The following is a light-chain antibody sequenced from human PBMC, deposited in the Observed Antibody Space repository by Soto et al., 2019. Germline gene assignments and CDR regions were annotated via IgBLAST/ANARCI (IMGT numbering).Light chain of an antibody. J-gene: IGKJ1*01. CDR3: MQGTQWPPT. CDR1: QSLVYKDGNTY. CDR2: KVS. V-gene: IGKV2-30*01. Sequence: DVVMTQSPLSLPVTLGQPASISCRSSQSLVYKDGNTYLNWFQQRPGQSPRRLIYKVSNRDSEVPDRFSGSGSGTDFTLKISRVEAEDVGIYYCMQGTQWPPTFGQGTKVEIK.